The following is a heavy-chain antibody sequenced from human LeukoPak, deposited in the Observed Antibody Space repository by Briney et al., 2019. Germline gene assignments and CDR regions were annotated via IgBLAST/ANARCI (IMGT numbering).Heavy chain of an antibody. J-gene: IGHJ3*01. CDR1: GGSISTYY. D-gene: IGHD6-13*01. CDR2: VYYTGST. V-gene: IGHV4-59*01. CDR3: ARISSSNWYNERGAFDV. Sequence: SETLSLTCTVSGGSISTYYWNWIRQPPGKGLEWIGFVYYTGSTNYSPSLKSRVTISVDTSKNQFSLKLRSVTAADTAVYYCARISSSNWYNERGAFDVWGQGTMVTVSS.